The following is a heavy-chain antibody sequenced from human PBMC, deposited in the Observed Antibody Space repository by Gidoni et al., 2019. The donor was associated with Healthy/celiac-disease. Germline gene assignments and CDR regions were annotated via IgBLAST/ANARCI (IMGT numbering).Heavy chain of an antibody. J-gene: IGHJ4*02. D-gene: IGHD1-26*01. CDR1: GFTFSSYA. V-gene: IGHV3-30*04. CDR2: ISYDGSNK. Sequence: QVQLVESGGGVVQPGRSLRLSCAASGFTFSSYAMHWVRQAPGKGLEWVAVISYDGSNKYYADSVKGRFIISRDNSKNTLYLQMNSLRAEDTAVYYCARAMLGAEFDYWGQGTLVTVSS. CDR3: ARAMLGAEFDY.